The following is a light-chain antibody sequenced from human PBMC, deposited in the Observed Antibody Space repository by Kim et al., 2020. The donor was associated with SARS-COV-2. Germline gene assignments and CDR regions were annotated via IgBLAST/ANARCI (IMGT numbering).Light chain of an antibody. J-gene: IGLJ1*01. CDR2: EIT. CDR3: TSHANDNYV. Sequence: PVQSLNISCARTSTDFTTYKYVSWYPQPPGKAPKLIIYEITKRPSGVPDRFSGSKSGDTASLTVSGLQAEDEADYYCTSHANDNYVFGTGTKVTVL. CDR1: STDFTTYKY. V-gene: IGLV2-8*01.